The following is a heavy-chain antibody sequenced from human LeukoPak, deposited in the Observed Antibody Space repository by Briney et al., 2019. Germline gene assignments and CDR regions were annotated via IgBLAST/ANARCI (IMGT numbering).Heavy chain of an antibody. D-gene: IGHD3-10*01. CDR3: ARGFHRLYGSGSYYNPEFDY. CDR1: GGTSSNYA. CDR2: IIPILGIA. V-gene: IGHV1-69*04. Sequence: ASVKVSCKASGGTSSNYAISWVRQAPGQGLEWMGRIIPILGIANYAQKSQGRVTITADKSTSTAYMELSSLRSGDTAVYYCARGFHRLYGSGSYYNPEFDYWGQGTLVTVSS. J-gene: IGHJ4*02.